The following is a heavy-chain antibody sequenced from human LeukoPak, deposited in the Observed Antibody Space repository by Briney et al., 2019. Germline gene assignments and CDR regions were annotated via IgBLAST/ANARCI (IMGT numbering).Heavy chain of an antibody. J-gene: IGHJ4*02. CDR1: GGSISSYY. CDR2: IYYSGST. Sequence: SETLSLTCTVSGGSISSYYWSWIRQPPGKGLEWIGYIYYSGSTNYNPSLKSRVTISVDTSKNQFSLKLSSVTAADTAVYYCARDRYSYNDYRGQGTLVTVSS. V-gene: IGHV4-59*01. CDR3: ARDRYSYNDY. D-gene: IGHD5-18*01.